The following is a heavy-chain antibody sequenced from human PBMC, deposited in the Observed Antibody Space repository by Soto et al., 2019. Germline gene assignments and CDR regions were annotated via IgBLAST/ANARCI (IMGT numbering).Heavy chain of an antibody. CDR3: ARFDGSGTSYCMDV. V-gene: IGHV1-18*01. CDR2: ISVDSGNT. J-gene: IGHJ6*03. D-gene: IGHD3-10*01. CDR1: GYIFTSYG. Sequence: QVQLVQSGAELKKPGASAKVSCKASGYIFTSYGISWVRQAPGQGLEWMAWISVDSGNTNYAQNFQGRVTMTTDTTARTAHMELRSLRSDATAVYYCARFDGSGTSYCMDVWGKGTRVIVSS.